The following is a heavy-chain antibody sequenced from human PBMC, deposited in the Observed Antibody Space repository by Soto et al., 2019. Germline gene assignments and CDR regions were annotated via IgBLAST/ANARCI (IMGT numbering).Heavy chain of an antibody. CDR1: GFTFSSYA. CDR3: ASRGSGSYYDY. CDR2: ISGSGDST. V-gene: IGHV3-23*01. Sequence: EVQLLESGGGLVQPGGSLRLSCAASGFTFSSYAMRWVRQAPGKGLEWVSAISGSGDSTYYADSVKGRFTISRDNSKNTLYLQMNSLSAEDTAVYYCASRGSGSYYDYWGQGTVVTVSS. J-gene: IGHJ4*02. D-gene: IGHD1-26*01.